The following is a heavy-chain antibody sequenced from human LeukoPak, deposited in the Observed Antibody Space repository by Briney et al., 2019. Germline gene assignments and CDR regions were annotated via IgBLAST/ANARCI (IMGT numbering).Heavy chain of an antibody. D-gene: IGHD3-22*01. Sequence: SETLSLTCAVYGGSLSDYYWSWIRQSPGKGLEWIGEISHRGRTYYNLSLKSRVTISIDTTKNQFSLKLSSVTAADTAVYYCARVLKPLGYYYDSSGYWAFDIWGQGTMVTVSS. V-gene: IGHV4-34*01. CDR1: GGSLSDYY. CDR2: ISHRGRT. J-gene: IGHJ3*02. CDR3: ARVLKPLGYYYDSSGYWAFDI.